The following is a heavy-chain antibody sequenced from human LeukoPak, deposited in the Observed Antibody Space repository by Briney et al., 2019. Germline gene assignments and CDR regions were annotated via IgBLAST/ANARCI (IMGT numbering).Heavy chain of an antibody. V-gene: IGHV1-46*01. CDR1: GYTFTSYY. CDR3: ATPAGSGYNCFAY. D-gene: IGHD5-24*01. J-gene: IGHJ4*02. CDR2: INPSGGST. Sequence: ASVKVSCKASGYTFTSYYMHRVRQAPGQGLEWMGIINPSGGSTSYAQKFQGRVTIPRATSTSTVYMELSSLRSENTAVYYCATPAGSGYNCFAYWGQGTLVTVSS.